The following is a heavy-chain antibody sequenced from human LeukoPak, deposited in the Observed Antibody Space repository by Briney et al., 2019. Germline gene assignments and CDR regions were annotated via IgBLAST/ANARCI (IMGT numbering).Heavy chain of an antibody. CDR1: GGTFSSYA. Sequence: GASVKVSCKASGGTFSSYAISWVRQAPGQGLEWMGGIIPIFGTANYAQKFQGRVTITTDESTSTAYMELSSLRSEDTAVYYCARAWQWLLFDAFDIWGQGTMVTVSS. CDR3: ARAWQWLLFDAFDI. J-gene: IGHJ3*02. CDR2: IIPIFGTA. D-gene: IGHD6-19*01. V-gene: IGHV1-69*05.